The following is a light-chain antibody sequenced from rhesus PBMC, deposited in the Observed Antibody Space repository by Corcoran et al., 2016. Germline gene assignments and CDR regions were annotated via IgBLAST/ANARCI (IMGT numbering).Light chain of an antibody. CDR1: QGISSY. CDR2: KAS. J-gene: IGKJ2*01. Sequence: DIQMTQSPSSLSASVGDTVTITCRASQGISSYLAWYQQKPGKAPKLLIYKASTLQSGVPSRFSVSGSGTDFTLTISRLQPEDFATYYCQQHNSDPYSFGQGTKVEIK. CDR3: QQHNSDPYS. V-gene: IGKV1-25*01.